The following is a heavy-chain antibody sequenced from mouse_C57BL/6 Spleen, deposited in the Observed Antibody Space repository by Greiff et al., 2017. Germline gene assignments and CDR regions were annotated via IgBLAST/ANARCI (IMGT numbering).Heavy chain of an antibody. CDR3: ARSGQLPYYFDY. D-gene: IGHD3-2*01. CDR1: GYTFTSYW. Sequence: VQLQQPGAELVRPGSSVKLSCKASGYTFTSYWMHWVKQRPIQGLEWIGNIDPSDSETHYNQKFKDKATLTVDKSSSTAYMQLSSLTSEDSAVYYCARSGQLPYYFDYWGQGTTLTVSS. J-gene: IGHJ2*01. V-gene: IGHV1-52*01. CDR2: IDPSDSET.